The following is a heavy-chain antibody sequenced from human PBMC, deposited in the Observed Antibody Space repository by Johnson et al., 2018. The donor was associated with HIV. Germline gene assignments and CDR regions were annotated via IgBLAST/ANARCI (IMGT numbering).Heavy chain of an antibody. Sequence: VQLVESGGGLVQPGGSLRLSCAVSGFTFSNHHMTWVRQAPGKGLEWVANINQDGSDKYYVDSVKGRFTISRDNAQNSLFLQMNSLKTEDTAVYYCTTTTFIKATGGTRPLDIWGQGTMVTVSS. CDR3: TTTTFIKATGGTRPLDI. D-gene: IGHD2-8*02. V-gene: IGHV3-7*03. J-gene: IGHJ3*02. CDR2: INQDGSDK. CDR1: GFTFSNHH.